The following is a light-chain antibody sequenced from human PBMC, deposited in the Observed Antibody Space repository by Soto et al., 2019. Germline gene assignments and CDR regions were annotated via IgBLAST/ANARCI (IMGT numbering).Light chain of an antibody. Sequence: DIQMTQSPSTLSASVGDRVTITCRASQSISTRLAWHQQKPGKAPKLLIYDASTLQSGVPSRFSGSGSGTEFTLTISSLQPDDFATYYCQQYNSYSETFGQETKVDIK. J-gene: IGKJ1*01. CDR1: QSISTR. CDR3: QQYNSYSET. V-gene: IGKV1-5*01. CDR2: DAS.